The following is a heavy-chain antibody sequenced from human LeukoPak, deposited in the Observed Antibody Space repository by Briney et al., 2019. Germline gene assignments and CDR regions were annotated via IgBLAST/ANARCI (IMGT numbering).Heavy chain of an antibody. CDR1: GGSISSYY. Sequence: SETLSLTCTGSGGSISSYYWSWIRQPPGKGLEWFGYIYYSGSTNYNPSLTSRVTISVDTSKNQFSLKLSSVTAADTAVYYCARLRFITYYYDSSGPDFDYWGQGTLVTVSS. CDR2: IYYSGST. V-gene: IGHV4-59*08. CDR3: ARLRFITYYYDSSGPDFDY. D-gene: IGHD3-22*01. J-gene: IGHJ4*02.